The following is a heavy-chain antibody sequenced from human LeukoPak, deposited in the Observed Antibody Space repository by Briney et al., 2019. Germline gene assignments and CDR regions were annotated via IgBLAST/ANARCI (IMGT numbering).Heavy chain of an antibody. CDR3: ARGGPPGYYYDYYMDV. Sequence: SETLSLTCAVYGGSFSGYSWTWIRQSPGKGLEWIGEINHSGSTNFNPSLKSRVTISVDTSKNQFSLKMSSVTAADTAVYFCARGGPPGYYYDYYMDVWGKGTTVTISS. CDR1: GGSFSGYS. J-gene: IGHJ6*03. CDR2: INHSGST. V-gene: IGHV4-34*01.